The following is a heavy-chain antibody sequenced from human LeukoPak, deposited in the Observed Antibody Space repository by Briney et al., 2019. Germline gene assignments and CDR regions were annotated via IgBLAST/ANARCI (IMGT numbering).Heavy chain of an antibody. CDR2: INPNSGGT. D-gene: IGHD5-12*01. J-gene: IGHJ4*02. CDR1: GYTFTGYY. Sequence: GASVKVSCKASGYTFTGYYMHWVRQAPGQGLEWMGWINPNSGGTNYAQKFQGRVTMTRDTSISTAYMELSRLRSDDTAVYYCARGPGRGYSGYVDCWGQGTLVTVSS. CDR3: ARGPGRGYSGYVDC. V-gene: IGHV1-2*02.